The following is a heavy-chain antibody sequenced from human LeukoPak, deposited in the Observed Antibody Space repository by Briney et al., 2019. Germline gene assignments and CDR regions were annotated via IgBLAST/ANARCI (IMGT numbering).Heavy chain of an antibody. CDR1: GFTFDDYA. J-gene: IGHJ3*02. CDR2: IYSGGST. V-gene: IGHV3-53*01. D-gene: IGHD4-17*01. CDR3: ARGSPVYGDYSDI. Sequence: PGGPLRLSCAASGFTFDDYAMHWVRQAPGKGLEWVSVIYSGGSTYYADSVKGRFTISRDNSKNTLYLQMNSLRAEDTAVYYCARGSPVYGDYSDIWGQGTMVTVSS.